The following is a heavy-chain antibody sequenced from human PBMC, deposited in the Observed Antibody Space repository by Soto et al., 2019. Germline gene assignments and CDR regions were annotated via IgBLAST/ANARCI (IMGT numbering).Heavy chain of an antibody. J-gene: IGHJ3*02. D-gene: IGHD3-22*01. CDR2: ISGSGGST. CDR3: AKDWFLNYYDSRRDAFDI. CDR1: GFTFSSYA. Sequence: PGGSLRLSCAASGFTFSSYAMSWVRQAPGKGLEWVSAISGSGGSTYYADSVKGRFTSFRDNSKNTLYLQMNSLRAEDTAVYYCAKDWFLNYYDSRRDAFDIWGQGTMGTVSS. V-gene: IGHV3-23*01.